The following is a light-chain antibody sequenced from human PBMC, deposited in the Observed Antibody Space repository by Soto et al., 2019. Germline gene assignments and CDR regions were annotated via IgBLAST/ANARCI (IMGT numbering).Light chain of an antibody. CDR3: QKYDNAPFT. Sequence: DIQMTQAPSSLSASVGDRVTITCRARQDISTYLAWYQQKPGKVPKLLISAAYTLQSGVPPRFSGSGSGTDFTLTISSLQPEDVATSYCQKYDNAPFTFGGGTKVEIK. J-gene: IGKJ4*01. CDR2: AAY. V-gene: IGKV1-27*01. CDR1: QDISTY.